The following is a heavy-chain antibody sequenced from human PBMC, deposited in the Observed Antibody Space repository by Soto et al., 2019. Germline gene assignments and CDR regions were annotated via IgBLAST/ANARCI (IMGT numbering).Heavy chain of an antibody. CDR2: IGAYNGNT. Sequence: GASVKVSCKASGYTFTSYGISWVRQAPGQGLEWMGWIGAYNGNTNYAQKLQGRVTMTTDTSTSTAYMELRSLRSDDTAVYYCAREVVEQLVFEYYYYYGMDVWGQGTTVTVSS. J-gene: IGHJ6*02. CDR3: AREVVEQLVFEYYYYYGMDV. V-gene: IGHV1-18*01. D-gene: IGHD6-6*01. CDR1: GYTFTSYG.